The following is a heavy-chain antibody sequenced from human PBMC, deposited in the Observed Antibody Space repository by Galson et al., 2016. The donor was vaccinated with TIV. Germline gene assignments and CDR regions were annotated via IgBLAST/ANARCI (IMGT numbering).Heavy chain of an antibody. V-gene: IGHV4-34*01. J-gene: IGHJ3*01. Sequence: GGSFNRYYWTWIRQPPGKGLEWIGQINHRGSTKYNPSLNSRVTISVDTSKNQFSLKMTSMTAADTAVYYCASPFPGGDDFWSAYYDAFDVWGQGTMVTVSS. CDR1: GGSFNRYY. D-gene: IGHD3-3*01. CDR3: ASPFPGGDDFWSAYYDAFDV. CDR2: INHRGST.